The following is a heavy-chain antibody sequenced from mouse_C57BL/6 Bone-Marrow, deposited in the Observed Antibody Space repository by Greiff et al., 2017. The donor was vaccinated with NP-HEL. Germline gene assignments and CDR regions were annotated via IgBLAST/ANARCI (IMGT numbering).Heavy chain of an antibody. D-gene: IGHD1-1*01. J-gene: IGHJ2*01. CDR3: ARCYYYGSFYYFDY. Sequence: DVKLVESGGGLVKPGGSLKLSCAASGFTFSSYAMSWVRQTPEKRLEWVATISDGGSYTYYPDNVKGRFTISRDNAKNNLYLQMSHLKSEDTAMYYCARCYYYGSFYYFDYWGQGTTLTVSS. V-gene: IGHV5-4*03. CDR1: GFTFSSYA. CDR2: ISDGGSYT.